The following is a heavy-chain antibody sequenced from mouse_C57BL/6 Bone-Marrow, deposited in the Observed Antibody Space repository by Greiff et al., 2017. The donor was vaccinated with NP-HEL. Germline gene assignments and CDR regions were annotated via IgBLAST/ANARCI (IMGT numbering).Heavy chain of an antibody. D-gene: IGHD1-1*01. V-gene: IGHV1-81*01. CDR3: ARGDYASYFDY. CDR1: GYTFTSYG. CDR2: IYPRSGNT. Sequence: VKLQESGAELARPGASVKLSCKASGYTFTSYGISWVKQRTGQGLEWIGEIYPRSGNTYYNEKFKGKATLTADKSSSTAYMELRSLTSEDSAVYFCARGDYASYFDYWGQGTTLTVSS. J-gene: IGHJ2*01.